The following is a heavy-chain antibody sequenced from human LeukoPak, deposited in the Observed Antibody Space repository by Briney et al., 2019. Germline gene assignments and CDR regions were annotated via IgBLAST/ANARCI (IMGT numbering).Heavy chain of an antibody. Sequence: GSSVKVSCEASGGTFSSYAISWVRQAPGQGLEWMGFINPSGGDTSYAQKFQGRVTMTRDTSTTTVYMELSSLRSEDTAVYYCARYLAWFHPWGQGTLVTVSS. CDR1: GGTFSSYA. J-gene: IGHJ5*02. CDR2: INPSGGDT. V-gene: IGHV1-46*01. CDR3: ARYLAWFHP.